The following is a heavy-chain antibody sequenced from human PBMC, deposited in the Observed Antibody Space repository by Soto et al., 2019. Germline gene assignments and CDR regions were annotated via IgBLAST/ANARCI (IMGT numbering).Heavy chain of an antibody. D-gene: IGHD2-21*02. CDR1: GFTFSSYA. V-gene: IGHV3-23*01. Sequence: GGSLRLSCAASGFTFSSYAMSWVRQAPGKGLEWVSAISGSGGSTYYADSVKGRFTISRDNSKNTLYLQMNSLRAEDTAVYYCAKSRDHIVVVTAIYFDYWGQGTLVTVSS. J-gene: IGHJ4*02. CDR2: ISGSGGST. CDR3: AKSRDHIVVVTAIYFDY.